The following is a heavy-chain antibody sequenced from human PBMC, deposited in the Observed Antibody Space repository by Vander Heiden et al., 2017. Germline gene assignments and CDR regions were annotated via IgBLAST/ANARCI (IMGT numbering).Heavy chain of an antibody. Sequence: VELVVSGGGVVKSGRSLILSCPPSAFPFSIYGVHWVRRAPGKGLEWLAVIGYDGSNKYYADAVKGRFTISRDNSKNTLYLQMNSLRAEDTAGYYCARDPGVDTAMADEYYFDYWGQGTLVTVSS. D-gene: IGHD5-18*01. V-gene: IGHV3-33*01. J-gene: IGHJ4*02. CDR2: IGYDGSNK. CDR1: AFPFSIYG. CDR3: ARDPGVDTAMADEYYFDY.